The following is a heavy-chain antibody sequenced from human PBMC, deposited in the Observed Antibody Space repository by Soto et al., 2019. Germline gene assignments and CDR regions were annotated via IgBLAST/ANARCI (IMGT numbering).Heavy chain of an antibody. D-gene: IGHD3-10*01. CDR3: AKGCASMVRATPMDV. CDR2: ISWNSGSI. V-gene: IGHV3-9*01. J-gene: IGHJ6*02. Sequence: EVQLVESGGGLVQPGRSLRLSCAASGFTFDDYAMHWVRQAPGKGLEWVSGISWNSGSIGYADSVKGRFTISRDNAKNSLYLQMNSLRAEDTALYYCAKGCASMVRATPMDVWGQGTTVTVSS. CDR1: GFTFDDYA.